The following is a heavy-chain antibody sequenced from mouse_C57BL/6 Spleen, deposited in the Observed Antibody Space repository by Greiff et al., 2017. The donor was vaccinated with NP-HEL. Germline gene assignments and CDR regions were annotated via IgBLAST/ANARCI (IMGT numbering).Heavy chain of an antibody. V-gene: IGHV1-26*01. D-gene: IGHD2-4*01. CDR2: INPNNGGT. J-gene: IGHJ1*03. CDR3: ARGGGLRRYFDV. CDR1: GYTFTDYY. Sequence: VQLQQSGPELVKPGASVKISCKASGYTFTDYYMNWVKQSHGKSLEWIGDINPNNGGTSYNQKFKGKATLTVDKSSSTAYMELRSLTSEDSAVYYCARGGGLRRYFDVWGTGTTVTVSS.